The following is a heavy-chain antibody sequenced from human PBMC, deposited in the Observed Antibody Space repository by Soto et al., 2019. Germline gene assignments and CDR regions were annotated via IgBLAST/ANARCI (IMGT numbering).Heavy chain of an antibody. Sequence: LGESLKISCKGSGYSFTSYWIGWVRQMPGKGLEWMGIIYPGDSDTRYSPSFQGQVTISADKSISTAYLQWSSLKASDTAMYYCARSLVKEDYYYYMDVWGKGTTVTVSS. D-gene: IGHD3-9*01. CDR3: ARSLVKEDYYYYMDV. CDR2: IYPGDSDT. CDR1: GYSFTSYW. V-gene: IGHV5-51*01. J-gene: IGHJ6*03.